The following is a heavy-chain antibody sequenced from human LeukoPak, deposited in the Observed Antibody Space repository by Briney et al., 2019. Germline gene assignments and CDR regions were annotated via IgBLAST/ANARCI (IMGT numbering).Heavy chain of an antibody. CDR3: AREAHHYYDSSGGL. CDR2: IYYSGST. Sequence: SETLSLTCTVSGGSLSSGDYYWSWIRQPPGKGLEWIGYIYYSGSTYYNPSLKSRVTISVDTSKNQFSLKLSSVTAADTAVYYCAREAHHYYDSSGGLWGQGTLVTVSS. J-gene: IGHJ4*02. CDR1: GGSLSSGDYY. V-gene: IGHV4-30-4*01. D-gene: IGHD3-22*01.